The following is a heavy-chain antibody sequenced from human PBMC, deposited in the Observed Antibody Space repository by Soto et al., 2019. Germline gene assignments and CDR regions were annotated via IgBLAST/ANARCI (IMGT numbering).Heavy chain of an antibody. CDR3: ARFHYDILTGYGIYVMEV. J-gene: IGHJ6*01. CDR1: GYTYNSRA. CDR2: MDPNSGST. Sequence: TSAKAISKSSGYTYNSRARYSPRQSPGQGLEWMGLMDPNSGSTGYAQKFQGRVTMTRNTSISTAYMELSSLRSEDTGVYYCARFHYDILTGYGIYVMEVLVQGTTVIV. V-gene: IGHV1-8*01. D-gene: IGHD3-9*01.